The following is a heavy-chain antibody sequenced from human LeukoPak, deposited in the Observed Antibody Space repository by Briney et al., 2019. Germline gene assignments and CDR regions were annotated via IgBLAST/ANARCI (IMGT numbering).Heavy chain of an antibody. Sequence: SETLSLTCTVSGGSISSYYWSWIRQPPGKGLEWIGYMFHSGSTNYNPSLKSRVTISVDTSKNQFSLKLNSVTAADTAVYYCARHYGPWGQGTLVTVSS. V-gene: IGHV4-59*08. CDR3: ARHYGP. J-gene: IGHJ5*02. CDR1: GGSISSYY. CDR2: MFHSGST. D-gene: IGHD3-10*01.